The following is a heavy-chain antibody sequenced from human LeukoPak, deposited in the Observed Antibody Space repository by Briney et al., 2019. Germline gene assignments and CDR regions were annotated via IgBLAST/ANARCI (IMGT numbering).Heavy chain of an antibody. CDR2: IYYSGST. CDR3: ASPSRYYYDSSDYQFDY. Sequence: SETLSLTCTVSGGSISSSSYYWGWIRQPPGKGLEWIGSIYYSGSTYYNPSLKSRVTISVDTSKNQFSLKLSSVTAADTAVYYCASPSRYYYDSSDYQFDYWGQGTLVTVSS. V-gene: IGHV4-39*01. CDR1: GGSISSSSYY. D-gene: IGHD3-22*01. J-gene: IGHJ4*02.